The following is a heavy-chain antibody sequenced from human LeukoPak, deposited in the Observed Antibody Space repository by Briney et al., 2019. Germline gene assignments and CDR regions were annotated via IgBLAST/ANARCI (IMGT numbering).Heavy chain of an antibody. D-gene: IGHD6-19*01. J-gene: IGHJ3*02. CDR3: AKTYSSGWDDAFDI. CDR1: GFTFDDYA. V-gene: IGHV3-9*03. Sequence: PGGSLRPSCAASGFTFDDYAMHWVRQAPGKGLEWVSGISWNSGSIGYADSVKGRFTISRDNAKNSLYLQMNSLRAEDMALYYCAKTYSSGWDDAFDIWGQGTMVTVSS. CDR2: ISWNSGSI.